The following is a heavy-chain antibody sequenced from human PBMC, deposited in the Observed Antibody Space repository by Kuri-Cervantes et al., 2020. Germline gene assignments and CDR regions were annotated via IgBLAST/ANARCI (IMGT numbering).Heavy chain of an antibody. CDR3: ARDGYYYYYGMDV. J-gene: IGHJ6*02. CDR1: GGSISSSSYY. V-gene: IGHV4-61*02. CDR2: IYTSGST. Sequence: SETLSLTCTVSGGSISSSSYYWSWIRQPAGKGLEWIGRIYTSGSTNYNPSLKSRVTISVDTSKNQFSLKLSSVTAADTAVYYCARDGYYYYYGMDVWGQGPRSPSP.